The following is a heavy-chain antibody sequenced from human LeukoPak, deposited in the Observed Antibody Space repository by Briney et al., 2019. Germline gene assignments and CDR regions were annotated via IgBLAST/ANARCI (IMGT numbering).Heavy chain of an antibody. CDR1: GYTFTSYY. CDR2: INPSGGST. Sequence: ASVKVSCKASGYTFTSYYMHWVRQAPGQGLEWMGIINPSGGSTSYAQKFQGRVTMTRDMSTSTVYMELSSLRSEDTAVYYCARDGALYDRVTCYYYMDVWGKGTTVTVSS. J-gene: IGHJ6*03. CDR3: ARDGALYDRVTCYYYMDV. V-gene: IGHV1-46*01. D-gene: IGHD2/OR15-2a*01.